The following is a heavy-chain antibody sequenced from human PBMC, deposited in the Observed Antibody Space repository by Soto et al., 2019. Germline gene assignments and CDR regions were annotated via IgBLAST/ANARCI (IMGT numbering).Heavy chain of an antibody. CDR1: GFTFSSYG. CDR3: AKDDPITRRYSSGWHGKLKLDY. D-gene: IGHD6-19*01. CDR2: ISYDGSNK. Sequence: GGSLRLSCAASGFTFSSYGMHWVRQAPGKGLEWVAVISYDGSNKYYADSVKGRFTISRDNSKNTLYLQMNSLRAEDTAVYYCAKDDPITRRYSSGWHGKLKLDYWGQGTLVTVSS. J-gene: IGHJ4*02. V-gene: IGHV3-30*18.